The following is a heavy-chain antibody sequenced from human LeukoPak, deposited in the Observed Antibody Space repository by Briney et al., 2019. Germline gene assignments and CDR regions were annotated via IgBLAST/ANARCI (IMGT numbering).Heavy chain of an antibody. CDR2: ISSGGRIK. CDR1: GFNFSSYE. J-gene: IGHJ4*02. D-gene: IGHD6-19*01. Sequence: GGSLRLSCAASGFNFSSYEMNWVRQAPGKGLEWVSYISSGGRIKYYADSVKGRFTISRDNAKNSLYLQMNSLRAEDTAVYYCARDEPGIAVDVGVYWGQGTLVTVSS. V-gene: IGHV3-48*03. CDR3: ARDEPGIAVDVGVY.